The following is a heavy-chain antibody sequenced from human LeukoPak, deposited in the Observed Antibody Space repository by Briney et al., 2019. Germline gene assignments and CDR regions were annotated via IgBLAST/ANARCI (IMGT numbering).Heavy chain of an antibody. V-gene: IGHV4-4*02. D-gene: IGHD3-10*01. CDR1: RGSISSNNW. J-gene: IGHJ5*02. CDR2: IYHSGST. Sequence: PSGTLSLTCAVSRGSISSNNWWSWVRQPPGKRLEWIAEIYHSGSTNYNPSLKSRVTISVDKSKNQFSLKLSSVTAADTAMYYCASDSYYFGSGSDNTPYNWFDPWGQGTLVTVSS. CDR3: ASDSYYFGSGSDNTPYNWFDP.